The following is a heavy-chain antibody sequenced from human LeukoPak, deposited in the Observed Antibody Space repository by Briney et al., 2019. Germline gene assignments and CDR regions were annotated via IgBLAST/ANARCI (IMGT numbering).Heavy chain of an antibody. D-gene: IGHD3-3*01. CDR3: ARAGNLITIFGVVAYYMDV. J-gene: IGHJ6*03. CDR1: GHTFTSYG. CDR2: ISAYNGNT. Sequence: ASVKVSCKASGHTFTSYGISWVRQAPGQGLEWMGWISAYNGNTNYAQELQGRVTMTTDTSTSTAYMELRSLRSDDTAVYYCARAGNLITIFGVVAYYMDVWGKGTTVTVSS. V-gene: IGHV1-18*01.